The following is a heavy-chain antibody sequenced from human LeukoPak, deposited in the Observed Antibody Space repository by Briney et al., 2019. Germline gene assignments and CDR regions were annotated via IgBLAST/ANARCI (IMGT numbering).Heavy chain of an antibody. V-gene: IGHV4-31*03. D-gene: IGHD4-17*01. Sequence: SQTLSLTCTVSGGSISSGGYYWSWIRQHPGKGLEWIGYIYYSGSTYYNPSLKSRVTISVDTSKNQFSLKLSSVTAADTAVYYCARDPVYGDPYYYYGMDVWGQRTTVTVSS. CDR1: GGSISSGGYY. CDR2: IYYSGST. J-gene: IGHJ6*02. CDR3: ARDPVYGDPYYYYGMDV.